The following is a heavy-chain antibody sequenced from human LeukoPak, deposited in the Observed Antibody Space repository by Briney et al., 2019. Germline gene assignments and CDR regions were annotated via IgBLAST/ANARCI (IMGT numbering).Heavy chain of an antibody. V-gene: IGHV3-74*01. D-gene: IGHD1-26*01. J-gene: IGHJ6*02. CDR3: TRDSYISNVYYGMDV. CDR1: GLTFSNYW. CDR2: INPDGSHT. Sequence: GGSLRLSCAASGLTFSNYWMHWVRQASGKGLVWISRINPDGSHTSYADSVKGRFTISRDNAKNTLYLQMNSLRAEDAAVYFCTRDSYISNVYYGMDVWGQGATVTVSS.